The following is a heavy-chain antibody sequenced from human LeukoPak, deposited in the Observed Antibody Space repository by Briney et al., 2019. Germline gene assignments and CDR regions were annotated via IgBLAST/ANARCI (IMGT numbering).Heavy chain of an antibody. CDR1: GGSISSYY. D-gene: IGHD2-21*02. CDR2: IYTSGST. J-gene: IGHJ4*02. V-gene: IGHV4-4*07. CDR3: ARGGVVVTAVRFAY. Sequence: SETLSLTCTVSGGSISSYYWSWIRQPAGKGLEWIGRIYTSGSTNYNPSLKSRVTMSVDTSKNQFSLKLSSVTAADTAVYYCARGGVVVTAVRFAYWGQGTLVTVAS.